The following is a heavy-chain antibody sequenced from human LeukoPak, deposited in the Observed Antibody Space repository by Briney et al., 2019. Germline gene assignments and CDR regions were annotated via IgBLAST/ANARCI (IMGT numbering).Heavy chain of an antibody. V-gene: IGHV4-34*01. CDR1: RFTFPNYA. D-gene: IGHD1-26*01. CDR2: IYHSGST. J-gene: IGHJ3*01. Sequence: GSLRLSCAASRFTFPNYAMSWIRQSPGKGLEWIGDIYHSGSTNDSPSLKSRVTMSVDTSKNQFSLKVTSVTAADTAVYYCARRGIWEVHNNDGFDVWGPGTKVTVSS. CDR3: ARRGIWEVHNNDGFDV.